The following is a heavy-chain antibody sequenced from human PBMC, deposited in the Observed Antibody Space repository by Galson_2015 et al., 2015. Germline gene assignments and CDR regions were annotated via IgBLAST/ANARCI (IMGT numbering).Heavy chain of an antibody. J-gene: IGHJ5*02. CDR1: GTSFTTYW. Sequence: QSGAEVKKPGESLKISCKGSGTSFTTYWIAWVRQMPGKGLEYMGIIYPGDSDTRYSPAFQGHVTISADKSIDTAYLQWSSLEASDTAMYYCTRLNWKFDPWGQGTLVTVSS. V-gene: IGHV5-51*01. CDR2: IYPGDSDT. CDR3: TRLNWKFDP. D-gene: IGHD1-1*01.